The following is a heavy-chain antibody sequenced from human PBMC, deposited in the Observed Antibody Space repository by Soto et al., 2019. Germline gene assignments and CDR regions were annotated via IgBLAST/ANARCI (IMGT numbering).Heavy chain of an antibody. CDR1: GFTFSSYA. CDR3: ARDLSRGLEVGHYFDY. Sequence: GGSLSLSCAASGFTFSSYAMHWVRQAPGKGLEWVAVISYDGSNKYYADSVKGRFTISRDNSKNTLYPQMNSLRAEDTAVYYCARDLSRGLEVGHYFDYWGQGTLVTVSS. V-gene: IGHV3-30-3*01. D-gene: IGHD1-26*01. J-gene: IGHJ4*02. CDR2: ISYDGSNK.